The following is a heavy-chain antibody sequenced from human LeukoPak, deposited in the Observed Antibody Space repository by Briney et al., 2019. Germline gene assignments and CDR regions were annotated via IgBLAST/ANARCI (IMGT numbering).Heavy chain of an antibody. CDR1: GGSLSSGDYY. CDR2: IYYSGST. CDR3: ARADYGDYAADY. Sequence: SETLSLTCTVSGGSLSSGDYYWPWLRQPPGTGLEWIGYIYYSGSTSYNPSLKSRVTISVNTSENQFSLKLSSVTAADTAVYYCARADYGDYAADYWGQGTLVTVSS. J-gene: IGHJ4*02. D-gene: IGHD4-17*01. V-gene: IGHV4-30-4*01.